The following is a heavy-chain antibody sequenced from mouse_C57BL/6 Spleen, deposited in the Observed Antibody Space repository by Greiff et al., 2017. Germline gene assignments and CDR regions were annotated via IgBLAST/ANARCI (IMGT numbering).Heavy chain of an antibody. CDR1: GYTFTSYW. V-gene: IGHV1-52*01. D-gene: IGHD2-2*01. CDR3: ARGRIYYGYSWFAY. CDR2: IDPSDSET. J-gene: IGHJ3*01. Sequence: QVQLQQPGAELVRPGSSVKLSCKASGYTFTSYWMHWVKQRPIQGLEWIGNIDPSDSETHYNQKFKDKATLTVDKSSSTAYMQLSSLTSEDSAVYYCARGRIYYGYSWFAYWGQGTLVTVSA.